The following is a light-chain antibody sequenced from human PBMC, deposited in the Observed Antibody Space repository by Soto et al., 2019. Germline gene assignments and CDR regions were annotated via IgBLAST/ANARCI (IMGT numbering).Light chain of an antibody. Sequence: EIVLTQSPGTLSLSPGERATLSCRASQSVSSSYLAWYQQKPGQAPRLPIYGASSRATGIPDRFSGSGSGTDFTLTISSLQSEDFAVYYCQQYNNWPPWTFGQGTKVDIK. CDR3: QQYNNWPPWT. CDR2: GAS. V-gene: IGKV3-20*01. CDR1: QSVSSSY. J-gene: IGKJ1*01.